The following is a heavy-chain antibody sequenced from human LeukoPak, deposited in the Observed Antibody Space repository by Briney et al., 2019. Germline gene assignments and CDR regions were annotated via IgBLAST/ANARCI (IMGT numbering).Heavy chain of an antibody. CDR2: RSIYNGNT. Sequence: ASVKVSCKASGYDFINYGISWVRQAPGQGLEWMGWRSIYNGNTDYKLQGRVTMTTDTLTSTAYMEVRSLKSDDTAVYYCARGGPFPSSSSSREYYLDYWGQGTLLTVSS. CDR3: ARGGPFPSSSSSREYYLDY. CDR1: GYDFINYG. J-gene: IGHJ4*02. D-gene: IGHD6-6*01. V-gene: IGHV1-18*01.